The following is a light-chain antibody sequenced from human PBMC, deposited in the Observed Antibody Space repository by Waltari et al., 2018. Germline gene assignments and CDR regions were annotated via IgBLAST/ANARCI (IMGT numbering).Light chain of an antibody. CDR3: LQRSRWPT. V-gene: IGKV3-11*01. Sequence: EIVLTQSPGPLSLSPGDRATLSCRASQNLNSYLAWYQQKPGQAPRLLIYHAVNRATGIPARFSGSGSGTDFTLTISSLEPEDSATYYCLQRSRWPTFGQGTKVEIK. CDR1: QNLNSY. CDR2: HAV. J-gene: IGKJ1*01.